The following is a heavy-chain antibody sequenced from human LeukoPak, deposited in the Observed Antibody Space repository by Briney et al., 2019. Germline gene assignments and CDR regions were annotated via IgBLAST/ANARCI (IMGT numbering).Heavy chain of an antibody. CDR2: INPSCGST. CDR3: ARGPIPMVRGVIDYFDY. J-gene: IGHJ4*02. D-gene: IGHD3-10*01. CDR1: GYTFTSYY. Sequence: ASVKVSCKASGYTFTSYYMHWVRQAPGQGLEWMGIINPSCGSTSYAQKFQGRVTMTRDTSTSTVYMELSSLRSEDTAVYYCARGPIPMVRGVIDYFDYWGQGTLVTVSS. V-gene: IGHV1-46*03.